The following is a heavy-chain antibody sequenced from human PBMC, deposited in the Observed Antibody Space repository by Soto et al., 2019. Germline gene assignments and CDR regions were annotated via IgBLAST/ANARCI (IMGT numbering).Heavy chain of an antibody. CDR3: ARGLYLPGEWLLPQGFDY. CDR1: GYTFTSYY. Sequence: ASVKVSCKASGYTFTSYYMHWVRQAPGQGLEWMGIINPSGGSTSYAQKFQGRVTMTRDTSTSTVYMELSSLRSEDTAVYYCARGLYLPGEWLLPQGFDYWGQGTLVTVS. V-gene: IGHV1-46*01. CDR2: INPSGGST. J-gene: IGHJ4*02. D-gene: IGHD3-3*01.